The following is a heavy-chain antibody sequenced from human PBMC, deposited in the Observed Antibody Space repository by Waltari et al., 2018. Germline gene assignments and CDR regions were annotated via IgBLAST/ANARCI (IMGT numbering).Heavy chain of an antibody. CDR3: ATSLHVTGTTAAFDI. J-gene: IGHJ3*02. V-gene: IGHV1-69*04. D-gene: IGHD1-20*01. CDR2: IIPILEIV. Sequence: QVQLVQSGAEVKKPGSSVKVSCKASGGTFSNHGISWVRQAPGQGPEWMGGIIPILEIVHYAQNFQGRVTISADESTSTAYMELSSLRSDDTALYYCATSLHVTGTTAAFDIWGQGTMVTVSS. CDR1: GGTFSNHG.